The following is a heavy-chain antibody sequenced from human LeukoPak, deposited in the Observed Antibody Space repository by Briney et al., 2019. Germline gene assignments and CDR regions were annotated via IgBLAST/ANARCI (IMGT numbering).Heavy chain of an antibody. CDR1: GGSVSSYY. Sequence: SETLSLTCTVSGGSVSSYYWSWIRQPPGKGLEWIGYIYYSGSTNYNPSLKSRVTISVDTSKNQFSLKLSSVTAADTAVYYCARRAAPYGMDVWGQRTTVTVSS. CDR2: IYYSGST. V-gene: IGHV4-59*08. D-gene: IGHD6-25*01. J-gene: IGHJ6*02. CDR3: ARRAAPYGMDV.